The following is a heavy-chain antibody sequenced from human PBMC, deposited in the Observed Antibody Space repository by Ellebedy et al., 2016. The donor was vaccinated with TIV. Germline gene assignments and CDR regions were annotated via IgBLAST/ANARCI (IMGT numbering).Heavy chain of an antibody. Sequence: ASVKVSCXASGYTFTSYYMHWVRQAPGQGLEWMGIINPSGGSTSYAQKFQGRVTMTTDTSTSTAYMELRSLRSDDTAVYYCARDYDILTGYYHDYYGMDVWGQGTTVTVSS. CDR3: ARDYDILTGYYHDYYGMDV. CDR1: GYTFTSYY. CDR2: INPSGGST. J-gene: IGHJ6*02. V-gene: IGHV1-46*01. D-gene: IGHD3-9*01.